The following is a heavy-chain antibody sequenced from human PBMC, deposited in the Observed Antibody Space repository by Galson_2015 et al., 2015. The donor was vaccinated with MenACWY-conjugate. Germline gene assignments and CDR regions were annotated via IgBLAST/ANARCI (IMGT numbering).Heavy chain of an antibody. J-gene: IGHJ3*01. CDR3: AKCGRAGWTDDAFDV. CDR1: GFSFPTYA. D-gene: IGHD1-26*01. CDR2: ISVSGAVA. Sequence: SLRLSCAASGFSFPTYAMHWVRQAPGKGLQWVSTISVSGAVAYYPDSVKGRFTISRDTSNNTLYLQMNSLRADDTARYYCAKCGRAGWTDDAFDVWGQGTMVTVSS. V-gene: IGHV3-23*01.